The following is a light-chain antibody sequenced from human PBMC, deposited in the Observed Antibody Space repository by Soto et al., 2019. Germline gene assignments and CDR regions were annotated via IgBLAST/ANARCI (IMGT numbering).Light chain of an antibody. V-gene: IGKV3-15*01. J-gene: IGKJ2*01. CDR2: GAS. CDR1: QTVARN. CDR3: QQYHNWPPQYT. Sequence: EIMMTQSPATLSVSPGERATLSCRASQTVARNLAWYQQKPAQAPRLLIHGASTRATGVSARFSGSGSGTAFTLTISSLQSEDFAVYDCQQYHNWPPQYTFGQGTKLQIK.